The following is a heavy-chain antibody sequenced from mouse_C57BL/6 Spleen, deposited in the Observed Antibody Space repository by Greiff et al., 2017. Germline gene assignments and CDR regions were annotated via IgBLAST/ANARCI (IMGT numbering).Heavy chain of an antibody. V-gene: IGHV2-2*01. J-gene: IGHJ4*01. CDR3: ARNSLGYYYAMDY. Sequence: QVQLKESGPGLVQPSQSLSITCTVSGFSLTSYGVHWVRPSPGKGLEWLGVIWSGESTDYNAAFISSLSISKDNSKSQVFVKMNSLQADDTAIYYCARNSLGYYYAMDYWGQGTSVTVSS. CDR1: GFSLTSYG. CDR2: IWSGEST. D-gene: IGHD6-1*01.